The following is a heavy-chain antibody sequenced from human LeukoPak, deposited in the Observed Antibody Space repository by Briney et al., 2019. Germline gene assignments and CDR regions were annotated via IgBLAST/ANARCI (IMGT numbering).Heavy chain of an antibody. CDR2: IYHSGNT. J-gene: IGHJ5*02. V-gene: IGHV4-38-2*02. Sequence: SETLSLTCTVSGYSISSGYYWGWIRQPPGKGLEWIGSIYHSGNTYYNPSLKSRVTISVDTSKNQFSLKLSSVTAADTAVYYCARRIAAAANNWFDPWGQGTLVTVSS. CDR3: ARRIAAAANNWFDP. D-gene: IGHD6-13*01. CDR1: GYSISSGYY.